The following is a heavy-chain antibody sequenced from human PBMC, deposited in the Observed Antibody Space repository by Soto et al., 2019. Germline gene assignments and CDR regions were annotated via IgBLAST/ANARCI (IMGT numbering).Heavy chain of an antibody. D-gene: IGHD3-9*01. V-gene: IGHV4-39*01. CDR1: DDSINSDKYY. Sequence: QLQLQESGPGLVKPSETLSLTCSVSDDSINSDKYYWGWIRQPPGKGLEWIGSIYYRGNAYYNPSLQTRVTISLEKSRSQFSLKLNSVTAADSAVYFCARLEGLATISYYFDFWGPGALVNVSS. CDR2: IYYRGNA. J-gene: IGHJ4*02. CDR3: ARLEGLATISYYFDF.